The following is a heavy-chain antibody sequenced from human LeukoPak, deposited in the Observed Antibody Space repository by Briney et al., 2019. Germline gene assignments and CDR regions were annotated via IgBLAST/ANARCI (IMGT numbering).Heavy chain of an antibody. CDR2: IKSKTDGGTT. V-gene: IGHV3-15*01. Sequence: GGSLRLSCAASGFTFSNAWMSRVRQAPGKGLEWVGRIKSKTDGGTTDYAAPVKGRFTISRDDSKNTLYLQMNGLKTEDTAVYYCTTNLKYSGSYTKRAADYWGQGTLVTVSS. D-gene: IGHD1-26*01. CDR3: TTNLKYSGSYTKRAADY. CDR1: GFTFSNAW. J-gene: IGHJ4*02.